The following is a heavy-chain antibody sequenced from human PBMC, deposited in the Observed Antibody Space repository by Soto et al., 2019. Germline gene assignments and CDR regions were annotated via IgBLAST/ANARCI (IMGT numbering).Heavy chain of an antibody. Sequence: PGGSLRLSCAASGFTFSNAWMSWVRQAPGKGLEWVGRIKSKTDGGTTDYAAPVKGRFTISRDDSKNTLYLQMNSLKTEDTAVYYCTTVSDYDWLDFDYWSQGTLVTVSS. CDR3: TTVSDYDWLDFDY. V-gene: IGHV3-15*01. CDR2: IKSKTDGGTT. D-gene: IGHD5-12*01. J-gene: IGHJ4*02. CDR1: GFTFSNAW.